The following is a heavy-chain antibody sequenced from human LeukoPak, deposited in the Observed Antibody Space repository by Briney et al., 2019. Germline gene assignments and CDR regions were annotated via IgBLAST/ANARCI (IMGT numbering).Heavy chain of an antibody. Sequence: ASVKVSCKASGYTFTGYYMHWVRQAPGQGLEWMGWINPNSGGTSYAQKFQGRVTMTRDTSISTAYMELSRLRSDDTAVYYCARAYAPYSSSYNWFDPWGQGTLVTVSS. D-gene: IGHD6-6*01. V-gene: IGHV1-2*02. CDR2: INPNSGGT. CDR3: ARAYAPYSSSYNWFDP. CDR1: GYTFTGYY. J-gene: IGHJ5*02.